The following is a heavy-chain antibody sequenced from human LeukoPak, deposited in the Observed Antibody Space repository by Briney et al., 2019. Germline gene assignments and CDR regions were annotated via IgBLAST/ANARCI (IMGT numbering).Heavy chain of an antibody. J-gene: IGHJ5*02. D-gene: IGHD6-13*01. CDR2: INPSDGST. CDR1: GYTFTSFW. V-gene: IGHV1-46*01. Sequence: ASVKVSCKASGYTFTSFWIQWVRQAPGQGLEWMGLINPSDGSTTYTHRFQGRVTVTRDTSTSTVYLDLGSLKSEDTAVYYCTRAPRESSTMLDRWGQGTLVTVSS. CDR3: TRAPRESSTMLDR.